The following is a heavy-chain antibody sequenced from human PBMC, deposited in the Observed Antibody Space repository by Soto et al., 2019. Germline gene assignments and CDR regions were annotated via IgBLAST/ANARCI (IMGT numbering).Heavy chain of an antibody. V-gene: IGHV4-59*01. CDR3: ERGNEQWLVFDP. CDR2: IYYSGST. CDR1: GGSISSYY. D-gene: IGHD6-19*01. Sequence: QVQLQESGPGLVKPSETLSLTCTVSGGSISSYYWSWIRQPPGKGLEWIGYIYYSGSTNYNPSLRSRVTISVDTSKNQFTLKLSSVTAADTAVYYCERGNEQWLVFDPWGQGTLVTVSS. J-gene: IGHJ5*02.